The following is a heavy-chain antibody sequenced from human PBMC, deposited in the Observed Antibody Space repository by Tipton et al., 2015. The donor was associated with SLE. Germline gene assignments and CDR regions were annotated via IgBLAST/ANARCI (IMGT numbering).Heavy chain of an antibody. J-gene: IGHJ6*02. V-gene: IGHV4-59*01. CDR3: ARLGQLANVGGSTYYHPLDV. Sequence: TLSLTCSVSGGSINVYYWSWVRQPPGKGLEWIGYVSYSGSTNYNPSLQSRVTISVDTSKNQFSLKVTSVTAADTAVYYCARLGQLANVGGSTYYHPLDVWGQGTTVTVSS. CDR1: GGSINVYY. CDR2: VSYSGST. D-gene: IGHD6-6*01.